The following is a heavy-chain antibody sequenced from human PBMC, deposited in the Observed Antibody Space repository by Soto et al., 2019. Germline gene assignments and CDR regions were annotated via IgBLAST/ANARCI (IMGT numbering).Heavy chain of an antibody. Sequence: QVQLVQSGAEVKKPGASVKVSCKASGYTFTSYAMHWVRQAPGQRLEWMGWINAGNGNTKYSQKFQGRVTITRDTXXSTAYMELSSLRSEDTAVYYCARVGWFGELFMFDPWGQGTLVTVSS. V-gene: IGHV1-3*01. CDR2: INAGNGNT. CDR1: GYTFTSYA. CDR3: ARVGWFGELFMFDP. J-gene: IGHJ5*02. D-gene: IGHD3-10*01.